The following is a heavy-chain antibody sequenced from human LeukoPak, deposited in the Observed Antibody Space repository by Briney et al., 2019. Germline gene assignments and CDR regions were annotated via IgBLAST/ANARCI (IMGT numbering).Heavy chain of an antibody. CDR3: ARDIAAALYNWFDP. Sequence: PSETLSLTCAVSGGSISSSNFYWGWIRQPPGKGLEWIGSIYYSGSTYYNPSLKSRVTISVDTSKNQFSLKLSSVTAADTAVYYCARDIAAALYNWFDPWGQGTLVTVSS. CDR2: IYYSGST. CDR1: GGSISSSNFY. J-gene: IGHJ5*02. V-gene: IGHV4-39*07. D-gene: IGHD6-13*01.